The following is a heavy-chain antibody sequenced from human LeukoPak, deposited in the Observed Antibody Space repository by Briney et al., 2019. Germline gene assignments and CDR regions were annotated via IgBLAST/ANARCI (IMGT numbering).Heavy chain of an antibody. D-gene: IGHD3-10*01. CDR1: GGTFSSYA. V-gene: IGHV1-69*01. Sequence: GASVKVSCKASGGTFSSYAISWVRQAPGQGLEWMGGIIPIFGTANYAQKFQGRVTITADESTSTAYMELSSLRSDDTAVYYCARPSHTYGSGSPYYYYGMDVWGQGTTVTVSS. J-gene: IGHJ6*02. CDR2: IIPIFGTA. CDR3: ARPSHTYGSGSPYYYYGMDV.